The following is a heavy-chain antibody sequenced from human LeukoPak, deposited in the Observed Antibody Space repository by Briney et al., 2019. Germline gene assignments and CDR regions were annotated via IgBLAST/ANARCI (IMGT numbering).Heavy chain of an antibody. CDR3: ARKTDSGGQGDY. CDR1: GFTFSNYA. CDR2: IYSGGNT. D-gene: IGHD3-22*01. V-gene: IGHV3-66*01. Sequence: GGSLRLSCAASGFTFSNYAMSWVRQAPGKGLECVSVIYSGGNTYYTDSVKGRFTISRDNSKNTLYLQMNSLRAEDTAVYYCARKTDSGGQGDYWGPGTLVTVSS. J-gene: IGHJ4*02.